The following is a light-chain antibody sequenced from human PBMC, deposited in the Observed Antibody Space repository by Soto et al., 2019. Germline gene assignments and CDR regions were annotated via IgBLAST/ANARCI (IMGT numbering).Light chain of an antibody. V-gene: IGLV2-8*01. CDR3: SSYAGSNKGVV. J-gene: IGLJ2*01. Sequence: QYVLTQPPSASGSPGQSVTISCTGTSSDVGGYNYVSWYQQHPGKAPKLMIYEVSTRPSGVPDRFSGSKSGNTASLTVSGLQAEDEADYYCSSYAGSNKGVVFGGGTKLTVL. CDR1: SSDVGGYNY. CDR2: EVS.